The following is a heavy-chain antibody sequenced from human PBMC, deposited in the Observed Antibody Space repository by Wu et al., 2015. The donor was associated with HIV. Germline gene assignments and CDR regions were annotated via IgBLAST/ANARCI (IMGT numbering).Heavy chain of an antibody. V-gene: IGHV1-24*01. CDR3: TTLRGGYYAGSDIPAAFDI. J-gene: IGHJ3*02. CDR1: GYTLSKLS. D-gene: IGHD3-10*01. Sequence: QVPLVQSGAEVRKPGASVKVSCKVSGYTLSKLSMHWVRQTPGKGLVWMGGFDPKDGEIVYAQNFQGRLTMTEDTSTDTAYVELRSLRFEDTAVYYCTTLRGGYYAGSDIPAAFDIWGQGTMVTVSP. CDR2: FDPKDGEI.